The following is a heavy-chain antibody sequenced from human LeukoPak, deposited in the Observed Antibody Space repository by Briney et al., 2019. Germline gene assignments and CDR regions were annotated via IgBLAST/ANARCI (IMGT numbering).Heavy chain of an antibody. V-gene: IGHV4-30-2*01. J-gene: IGHJ4*02. CDR1: GGSISSGGYS. D-gene: IGHD5-18*01. Sequence: SQTLSLTCAVSGGSISSGGYSWSWLRQPPGKGLEWIGYIYHSGSTYYNPSLKSRVTISVDRAKNQFSLKLSSVTAADTAVYYCAREGLGYSFDYWGQGTLVTVSS. CDR2: IYHSGST. CDR3: AREGLGYSFDY.